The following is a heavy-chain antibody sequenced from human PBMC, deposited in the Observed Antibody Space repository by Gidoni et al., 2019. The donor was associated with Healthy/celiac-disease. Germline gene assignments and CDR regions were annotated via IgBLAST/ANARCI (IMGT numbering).Heavy chain of an antibody. CDR1: GCDFDDYA. J-gene: IGHJ4*02. D-gene: IGHD6-6*01. CDR2: SSWNSGSI. V-gene: IGHV3-9*01. Sequence: EVQLVESGGGLVQPGRHLRLSCADSGCDFDDYAIHCVRQASGNGLELVSGSSWNSGSIGYADSVKGRFTIARDNDKNSLYLQINSLRAEDTALYYCAKDMCSSPYYFDYWGQGTLVTVSS. CDR3: AKDMCSSPYYFDY.